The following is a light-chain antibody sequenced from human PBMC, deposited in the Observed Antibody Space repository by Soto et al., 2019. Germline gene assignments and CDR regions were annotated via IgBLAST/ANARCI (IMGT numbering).Light chain of an antibody. CDR3: QQYGSAPFT. Sequence: EIVMTQSPATLSVSPGERASLSCRASQSVSTNLAWYQQKPAQAPRLLIYGASTRATGIPGRFSGGGSGTEFTLTISSLQSADFAVYYCQQYGSAPFTFGPGTKVDIK. CDR2: GAS. CDR1: QSVSTN. J-gene: IGKJ3*01. V-gene: IGKV3-15*01.